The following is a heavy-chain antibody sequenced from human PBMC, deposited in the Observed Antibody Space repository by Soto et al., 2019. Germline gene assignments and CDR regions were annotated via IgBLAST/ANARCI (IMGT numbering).Heavy chain of an antibody. D-gene: IGHD2-21*02. V-gene: IGHV1-18*04. J-gene: IGHJ6*02. CDR1: GYTFTKYG. CDR2: ISGYNGNT. CDR3: ARDDIVGVTAMRSPDYYYGMDV. Sequence: ASVKVSCKASGYTFTKYGFSWVRQAPGQGLEWLGWISGYNGNTKYAQKLQGRVTMTTDTSTSTAYMELRSLRSDDTAVYYCARDDIVGVTAMRSPDYYYGMDVWGQGTTVTVSS.